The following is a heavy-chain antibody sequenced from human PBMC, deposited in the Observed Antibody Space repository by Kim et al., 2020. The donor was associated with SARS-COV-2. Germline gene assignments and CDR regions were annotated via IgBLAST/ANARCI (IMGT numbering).Heavy chain of an antibody. CDR1: GGSISSSSYY. CDR3: AREVQLWFFDY. V-gene: IGHV4-39*07. CDR2: IYYSGST. Sequence: SETLSLTCTVSGGSISSSSYYWGWIRQPPGKGLEWIGSIYYSGSTYYNPSLKSRVTISVDTSKNQFSLKLSSVTAADTAVYYCAREVQLWFFDYWGQGTL. D-gene: IGHD5-18*01. J-gene: IGHJ4*02.